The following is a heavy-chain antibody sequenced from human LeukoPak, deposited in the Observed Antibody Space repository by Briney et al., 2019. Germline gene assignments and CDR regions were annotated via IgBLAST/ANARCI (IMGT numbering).Heavy chain of an antibody. CDR1: GYTFTTYY. D-gene: IGHD2-15*01. V-gene: IGHV1-46*01. CDR2: INPSGGST. CDR3: ANSVAGCSGGSCYEEDYYYGMDV. Sequence: GASVKVSCKASGYTFTTYYMHWVRQAPGQGLEWMGIINPSGGSTSYAQKFQGRVTMTRDTSTSTVYMELSSLRSEDTAVYYCANSVAGCSGGSCYEEDYYYGMDVWAEGPRSPSP. J-gene: IGHJ6*02.